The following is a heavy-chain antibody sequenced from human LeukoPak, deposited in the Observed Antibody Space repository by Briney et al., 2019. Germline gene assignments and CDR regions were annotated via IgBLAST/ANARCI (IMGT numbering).Heavy chain of an antibody. V-gene: IGHV3-64*01. J-gene: IGHJ4*02. CDR3: ARGYCSSTSCTNDY. Sequence: GGSLRLSCVASGFSLSTYDMYWVRQAPGKGLEYASAITSNGGTTYYANSVKGRFTISRDNSKNTLYLQMGSLRAEDMAVYYCARGYCSSTSCTNDYWGQGTLVTVFS. CDR1: GFSLSTYD. D-gene: IGHD2-2*01. CDR2: ITSNGGTT.